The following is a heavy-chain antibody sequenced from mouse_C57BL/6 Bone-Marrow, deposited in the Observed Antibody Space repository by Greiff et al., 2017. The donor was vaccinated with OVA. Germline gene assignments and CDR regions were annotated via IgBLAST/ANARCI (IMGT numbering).Heavy chain of an antibody. J-gene: IGHJ4*01. CDR2: ISSGGSYT. V-gene: IGHV5-6*02. CDR1: GFTFSSYG. CDR3: ARRRSNYYYYAMDY. D-gene: IGHD2-5*01. Sequence: DVQLQESGGDLVKPGGSLKLSCAASGFTFSSYGMSWVRQTPDKRLEWVVTISSGGSYTYYPDNVKGRFTISRDNAKNTLYLQMSSLKSEDTAMYYCARRRSNYYYYAMDYWGQGTSVTVSS.